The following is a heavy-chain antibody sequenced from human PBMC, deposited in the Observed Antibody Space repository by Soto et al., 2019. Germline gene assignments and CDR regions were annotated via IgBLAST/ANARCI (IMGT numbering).Heavy chain of an antibody. D-gene: IGHD5-12*01. CDR3: AKTLYGGCDY. J-gene: IGHJ4*02. V-gene: IGHV3-23*01. CDR1: GFTFSTYA. CDR2: IGGNGGTT. Sequence: EVQLLDSGGGLVQPGGSLRLSCVASGFTFSTYAMSWVRQAPGKGLEWVSGIGGNGGTTRYADSVKGRFTISRDNSKNTLYLQMNSLRVEDTAVDYCAKTLYGGCDYWGRGTLVTVSS.